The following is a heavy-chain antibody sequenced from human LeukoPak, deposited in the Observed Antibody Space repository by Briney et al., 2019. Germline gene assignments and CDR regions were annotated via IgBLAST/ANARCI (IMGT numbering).Heavy chain of an antibody. CDR2: IYYSGST. D-gene: IGHD3-22*01. V-gene: IGHV4-59*08. J-gene: IGHJ3*02. Sequence: PSETLSLTCTVSGGSISSYYWSWIRQPPGKGLEWIGYIYYSGSTNYNPSLKSRVTISVDTSKNQFSLKLSSVTAADTAVYYCARRLNYYDSSGYYRYDAFDIRGQGTMVTVSS. CDR1: GGSISSYY. CDR3: ARRLNYYDSSGYYRYDAFDI.